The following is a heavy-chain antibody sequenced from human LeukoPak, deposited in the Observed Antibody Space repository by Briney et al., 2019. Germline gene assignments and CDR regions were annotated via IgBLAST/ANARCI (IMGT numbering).Heavy chain of an antibody. Sequence: ASVKVSCKVSGYTLTELSMHWVRQAPGKGLEWMGGFDPEDGETIYAQKFQGRVTMTEDTSTDTAYMELSSLRSEDTAVYYCATIEMITGTTYRYFDYWGQGTLVTVSS. D-gene: IGHD1-7*01. CDR1: GYTLTELS. J-gene: IGHJ4*02. CDR2: FDPEDGET. V-gene: IGHV1-24*01. CDR3: ATIEMITGTTYRYFDY.